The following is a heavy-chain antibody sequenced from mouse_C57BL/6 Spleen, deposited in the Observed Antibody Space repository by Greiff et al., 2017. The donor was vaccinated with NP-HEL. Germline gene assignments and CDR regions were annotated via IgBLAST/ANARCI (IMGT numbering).Heavy chain of an antibody. CDR2: ISDGGSYT. J-gene: IGHJ2*01. V-gene: IGHV5-4*01. CDR3: AREEDSSGYDY. Sequence: EVHLVESGGGLVKPGGSLKLSCAASGFTFSSYAMSWVRQTPEKRLEWVATISDGGSYTYYPDNVKGRFTISRDNAKNNLYLQMSHLKSEDTAMYYCAREEDSSGYDYWGQGTTLTVSS. D-gene: IGHD3-2*02. CDR1: GFTFSSYA.